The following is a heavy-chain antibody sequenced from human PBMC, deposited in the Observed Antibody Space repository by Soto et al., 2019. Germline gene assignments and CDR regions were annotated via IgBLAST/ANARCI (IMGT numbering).Heavy chain of an antibody. V-gene: IGHV4-59*01. CDR2: IHYSGTT. D-gene: IGHD2-2*01. CDR3: ARNIGYCSSTSCSYRDYYYGMDV. CDR1: GTSISSYY. Sequence: PSETLSLTCTVSGTSISSYYWSWIRQPPGKGLEWIANIHYSGTTNYNPSLASRVTLSVDTSKNQFSLKMTSVTAADRAMYFCARNIGYCSSTSCSYRDYYYGMDVWGQGTTVTVSS. J-gene: IGHJ6*02.